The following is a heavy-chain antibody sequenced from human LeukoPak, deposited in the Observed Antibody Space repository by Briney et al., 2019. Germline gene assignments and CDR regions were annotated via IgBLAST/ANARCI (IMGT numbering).Heavy chain of an antibody. CDR3: ASFPPTMVRDYIDY. CDR2: ISSSSSTI. D-gene: IGHD3-10*01. CDR1: GFTFSSYS. V-gene: IGHV3-48*01. J-gene: IGHJ4*02. Sequence: GGSLRLSCAASGFTFSSYSMNWVRQAPGKGLEWVSYISSSSSTIYYADSVKGRFTISRDNAKNSLYLQMNSLRAEDTAVYYCASFPPTMVRDYIDYWGQGTLVTVSS.